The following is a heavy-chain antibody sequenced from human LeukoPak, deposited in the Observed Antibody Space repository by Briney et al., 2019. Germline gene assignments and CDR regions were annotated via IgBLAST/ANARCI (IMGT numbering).Heavy chain of an antibody. CDR3: ARARSGYGYGDAFDI. J-gene: IGHJ3*02. Sequence: GGSLRLSCAASGFSVNSDYMTWVRQAPGKGLEWVGVIFAGGAPYYADSVKGRFTISRDNSKNTLYLQMNSLRAEDTAVYYCARARSGYGYGDAFDIWGQGTMVTVSS. V-gene: IGHV3-66*02. CDR1: GFSVNSDY. D-gene: IGHD5-18*01. CDR2: IFAGGAP.